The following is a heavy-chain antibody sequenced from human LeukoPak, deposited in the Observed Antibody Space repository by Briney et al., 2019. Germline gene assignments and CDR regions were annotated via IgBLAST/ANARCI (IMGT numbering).Heavy chain of an antibody. Sequence: SQTLSLTCAVYGGSFSGYYWSWIRQPPGKGLEWIGEINHSGSTNYNPSLKSRVTISVDTSKNQFSLKLSSVTAADTAVYYCARDRSGTVVTPPDYWGQGTLVTVSS. D-gene: IGHD4-23*01. CDR3: ARDRSGTVVTPPDY. CDR1: GGSFSGYY. CDR2: INHSGST. J-gene: IGHJ4*02. V-gene: IGHV4-34*01.